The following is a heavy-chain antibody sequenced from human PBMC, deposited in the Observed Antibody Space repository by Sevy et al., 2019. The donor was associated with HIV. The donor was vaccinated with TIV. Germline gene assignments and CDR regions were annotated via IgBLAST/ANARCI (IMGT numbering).Heavy chain of an antibody. CDR2: LRPKVMVGQ. CDR3: TTEGLYCSDDSCYSEGFDF. D-gene: IGHD2-15*01. J-gene: IGHJ4*02. V-gene: IGHV3-15*01. CDR1: GIAFRNAW. Sequence: GGSLRLSCVASGIAFRNAWMNWSARLQGRGWSGLAVLRPKVMVGQQTTLDPLKADSPSQEMMQKNTLYLQMNSLKTEDTAVYYCTTEGLYCSDDSCYSEGFDFWGQGTLVTVSS.